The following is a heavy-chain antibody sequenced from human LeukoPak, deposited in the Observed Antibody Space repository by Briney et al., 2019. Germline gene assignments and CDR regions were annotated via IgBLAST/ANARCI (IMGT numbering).Heavy chain of an antibody. V-gene: IGHV3-30*04. Sequence: GGSLRLSCAASGFTFSSYAMHWVRQAPGKGLEGVAVISYDGSNKYYADSVKGRFTISRDNSKNTLYLQMNSLRAEDTAVYYCARGGARPTGYYYCMDVWGKGTTVTVSS. J-gene: IGHJ6*03. CDR2: ISYDGSNK. CDR3: ARGGARPTGYYYCMDV. CDR1: GFTFSSYA.